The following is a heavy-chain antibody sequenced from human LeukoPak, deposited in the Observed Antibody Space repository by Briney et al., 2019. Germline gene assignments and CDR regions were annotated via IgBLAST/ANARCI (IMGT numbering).Heavy chain of an antibody. D-gene: IGHD1-26*01. CDR1: GFTFSSYW. V-gene: IGHV3-21*01. CDR2: ISSSSSYI. CDR3: ARDKRYSGSTHDY. Sequence: GGSLRLSCAASGFTFSSYWMNWARQAPGKGLEWVSSISSSSSYIYYADSVKGRFTISRDNAKNSLYLQMNSLRAEDTAVYYCARDKRYSGSTHDYWGQGTLVAVSS. J-gene: IGHJ4*02.